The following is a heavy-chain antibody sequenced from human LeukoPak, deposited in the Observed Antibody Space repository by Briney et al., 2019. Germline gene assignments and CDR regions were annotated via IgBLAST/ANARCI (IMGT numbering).Heavy chain of an antibody. J-gene: IGHJ6*02. Sequence: SVKVSCKASGGTFSGYTISWVRQAPGQGLEWMGRIIPILGIANYAQKFQGRVTITADKSTSTAYMELSSLRSEDTAVYYCARPSTVTTNYYYYYGMDVWGQGTTVTVSS. CDR3: ARPSTVTTNYYYYYGMDV. CDR2: IIPILGIA. CDR1: GGTFSGYT. D-gene: IGHD4-17*01. V-gene: IGHV1-69*02.